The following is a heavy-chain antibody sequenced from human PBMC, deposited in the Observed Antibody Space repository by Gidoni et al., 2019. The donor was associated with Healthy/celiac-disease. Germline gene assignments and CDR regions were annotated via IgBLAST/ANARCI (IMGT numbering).Heavy chain of an antibody. Sequence: EVQLVESGGGLVKPGGSLRLSCAASGFTFSSYSMNWVRQAPGKGLEWVSSISSSSSYIYYADSVKGRFTISRDNAKNSLYLQMNSLRAEDTAVYYCARNYDFWSGVTYYYYGMDVWGQGTTVTVSS. J-gene: IGHJ6*02. CDR2: ISSSSSYI. CDR3: ARNYDFWSGVTYYYYGMDV. CDR1: GFTFSSYS. V-gene: IGHV3-21*01. D-gene: IGHD3-3*01.